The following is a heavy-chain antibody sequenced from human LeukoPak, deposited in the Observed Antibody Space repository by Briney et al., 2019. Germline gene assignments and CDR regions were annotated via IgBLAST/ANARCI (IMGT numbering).Heavy chain of an antibody. CDR1: GGSISSSSYY. CDR2: IYYSGST. Sequence: SETLSLTCTVSGGSISSSSYYWGWIRQPPGKGLEWIGSIYYSGSTNYNPSLKSRVTISVDTSKNQFSLKLSSVTAADTAVYYCARDCSSTSCSYAFDIWGQGTMVTVSS. J-gene: IGHJ3*02. CDR3: ARDCSSTSCSYAFDI. V-gene: IGHV4-39*07. D-gene: IGHD2-2*01.